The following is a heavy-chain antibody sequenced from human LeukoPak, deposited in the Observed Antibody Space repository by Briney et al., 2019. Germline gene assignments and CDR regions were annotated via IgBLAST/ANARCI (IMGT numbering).Heavy chain of an antibody. Sequence: PGGSLRLSCAASGFTFSSYWMSWVRHAPGKGLEWVSNIKQDGSETYHVDSVKGRFTISRDNARNSLYLQMNSLRAEDTAVYYCASVDRAIVHYYGMDVWGQGTTVTVSS. J-gene: IGHJ6*02. V-gene: IGHV3-7*01. CDR2: IKQDGSET. D-gene: IGHD5-18*01. CDR1: GFTFSSYW. CDR3: ASVDRAIVHYYGMDV.